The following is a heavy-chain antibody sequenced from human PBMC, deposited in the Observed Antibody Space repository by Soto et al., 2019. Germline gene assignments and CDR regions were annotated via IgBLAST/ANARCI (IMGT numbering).Heavy chain of an antibody. Sequence: QLQLQESGPGLVKPSATLSLTCTVSGGSISSSSYYWGWIRQPPGKGLEWIGSIYYSGSTYYNPSLQSRVTRSVDTSKNQLSLKLSSVTAADTAVYYCARHSLRFLEGLETNWFDPWGQGTLVTVSS. CDR3: ARHSLRFLEGLETNWFDP. D-gene: IGHD3-3*01. CDR1: GGSISSSSYY. CDR2: IYYSGST. J-gene: IGHJ5*02. V-gene: IGHV4-39*01.